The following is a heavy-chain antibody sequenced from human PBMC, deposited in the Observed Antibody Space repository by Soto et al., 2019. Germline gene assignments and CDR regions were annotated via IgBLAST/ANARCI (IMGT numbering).Heavy chain of an antibody. CDR3: AKGYRYGVLEPLCY. CDR2: ISWNSGII. D-gene: IGHD5-18*01. CDR1: GFTFDDYA. Sequence: EVQLVESGGGLVQPGRSLRLSCAASGFTFDDYAMHWVRQAPGKGLEWVSGISWNSGIIDYADSVKGRFTISRDNAKNSLYLQMNRLRAEDTALYYCAKGYRYGVLEPLCYWGQGTLVTVSS. V-gene: IGHV3-9*01. J-gene: IGHJ4*02.